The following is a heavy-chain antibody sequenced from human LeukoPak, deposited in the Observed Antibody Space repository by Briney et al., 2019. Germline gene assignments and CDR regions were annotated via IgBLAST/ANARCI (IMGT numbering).Heavy chain of an antibody. V-gene: IGHV4-34*01. CDR2: INHSGST. CDR1: GGSFSDYY. CDR3: ARATTVTDLAFDY. Sequence: PSETLSLTCAVYGGSFSDYYWSWIRQPPGKGLEWIGEINHSGSTNYNPSLKSRVTISVDTSKNQFSLKLSSVTAADTAVYYCARATTVTDLAFDYWGQGTLVTVSS. D-gene: IGHD4-17*01. J-gene: IGHJ4*02.